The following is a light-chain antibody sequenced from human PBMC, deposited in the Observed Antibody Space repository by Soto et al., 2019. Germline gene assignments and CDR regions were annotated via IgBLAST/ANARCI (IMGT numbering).Light chain of an antibody. J-gene: IGKJ4*01. V-gene: IGKV1-39*01. CDR3: QQTFSNLLS. CDR1: ESISDY. Sequence: IPLTPSPSSLSASVGDRVTIACRASESISDYLNWYQHKPGEAPKVLVYSASTLRGGVPSRFSGTGSGTEFTLTISSLLPEDVATYYCQQTFSNLLSFGGGTKVEIK. CDR2: SAS.